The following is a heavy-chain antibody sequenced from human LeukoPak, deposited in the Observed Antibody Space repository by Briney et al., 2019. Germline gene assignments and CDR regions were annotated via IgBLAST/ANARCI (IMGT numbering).Heavy chain of an antibody. V-gene: IGHV4-59*01. CDR1: GDSISNYY. J-gene: IGHJ4*01. D-gene: IGHD5-12*01. CDR3: ASSGRVATVGY. Sequence: SETLSLTCTVSGDSISNYYWSWIRKPPGKGLEWIGYIYYSGSTNYKPSLQSRVTISVDTSKNQFSLKLSSVTAEDTAVYYCASSGRVATVGYWGRGTLVTVSS. CDR2: IYYSGST.